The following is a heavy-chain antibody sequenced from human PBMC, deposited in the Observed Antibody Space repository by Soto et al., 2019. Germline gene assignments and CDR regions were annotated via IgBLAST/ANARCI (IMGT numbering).Heavy chain of an antibody. CDR1: GYTVSRYG. CDR3: AKNGQPPYYYYGMDV. V-gene: IGHV1-18*01. D-gene: IGHD2-8*01. CDR2: ISGYNGDT. Sequence: QGQLVQSGTEVKKLGASVKVSCKASGYTVSRYGIRWVRQAPGQGLEWMGWISGYNGDTKYAQKVQGRVTMTIDTSTYTAYMELRSLTSDDTAIYYCAKNGQPPYYYYGMDVWGQGTTVTVSS. J-gene: IGHJ6*02.